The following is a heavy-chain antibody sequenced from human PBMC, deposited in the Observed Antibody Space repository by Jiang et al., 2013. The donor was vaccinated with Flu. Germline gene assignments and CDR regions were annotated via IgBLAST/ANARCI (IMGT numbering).Heavy chain of an antibody. J-gene: IGHJ6*04. CDR3: ARDKVEGCSGGSCYSYYYYGMDV. CDR1: GGSISSYY. V-gene: IGHV4-59*01. CDR2: IYYSGST. D-gene: IGHD2-15*01. Sequence: GLVKPSETLSLTCTVSGGSISSYYWSWIRQPPGKGLEWIGYIYYSGSTNYNPSLKSRVTISVDTSKNQFSLKLSSVTAADTAVYYCARDKVEGCSGGSCYSYYYYGMDVWGKGTTVTVSS.